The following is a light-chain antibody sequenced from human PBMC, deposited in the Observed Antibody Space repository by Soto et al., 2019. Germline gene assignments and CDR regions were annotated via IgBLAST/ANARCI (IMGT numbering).Light chain of an antibody. CDR2: TVS. V-gene: IGKV2-40*01. CDR1: QSLLDSDDGNTY. J-gene: IGKJ2*01. Sequence: DIVMTQTPLSLTVTPGEPASISCRSSQSLLDSDDGNTYLDWYLQKPGQSPQLLIYTVSYRASGVPDRFSGSGSGTDFTLKISRVEAEDVGVYYCMQHIDFPRVTFGQGTKLEIK. CDR3: MQHIDFPRVT.